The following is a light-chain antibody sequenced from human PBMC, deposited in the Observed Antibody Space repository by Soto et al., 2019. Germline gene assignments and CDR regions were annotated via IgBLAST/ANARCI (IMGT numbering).Light chain of an antibody. CDR2: AAS. J-gene: IGKJ5*01. V-gene: IGKV1-12*01. CDR1: QDITRW. CDR3: QQAHRFPVT. Sequence: DIQMTQSPSSVSAVVGDRVTITCRASQDITRWLAWYQQQPGRAPKLLIYAASTLQGGVPSRFSGSGAGTDFNLTISSLRPEDFATYYGQQAHRFPVTFGQGTRLEI.